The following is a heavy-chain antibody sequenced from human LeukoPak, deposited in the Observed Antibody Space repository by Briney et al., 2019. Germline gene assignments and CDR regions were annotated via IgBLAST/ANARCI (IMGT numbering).Heavy chain of an antibody. Sequence: ETLSLTCTVSGGSISSRPYYWGWVRQPPGKGLEWIGTISYSGTTYYNPSLKSRVTISLETQTNQFSLKLSSVTPAGTAIYYCARDFSSSSTVYYYYDMDVWGKGTTVTVSS. J-gene: IGHJ6*03. D-gene: IGHD6-6*01. CDR3: ARDFSSSSTVYYYYDMDV. CDR1: GGSISSRPYY. CDR2: ISYSGTT. V-gene: IGHV4-39*07.